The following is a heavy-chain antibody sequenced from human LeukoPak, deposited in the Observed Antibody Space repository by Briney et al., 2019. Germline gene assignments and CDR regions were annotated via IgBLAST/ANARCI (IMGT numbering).Heavy chain of an antibody. CDR3: ARDQGAVAGFDH. Sequence: SQTLSLTCAISGDSVSSNSTTWNWIGQSPSRGLEWLGRTYYRSKWYNDYVVSMKSRITINPDTSKNQFSLRLISVTPEDTAVYYSARDQGAVAGFDHWGQGTQVTVSS. D-gene: IGHD6-13*01. CDR1: GDSVSSNSTT. V-gene: IGHV6-1*01. CDR2: TYYRSKWYN. J-gene: IGHJ4*02.